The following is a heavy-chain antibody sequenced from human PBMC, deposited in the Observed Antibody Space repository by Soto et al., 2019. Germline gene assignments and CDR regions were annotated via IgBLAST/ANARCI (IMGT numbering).Heavy chain of an antibody. CDR3: SSGRITFGGVIGLFDY. V-gene: IGHV3-30-3*01. D-gene: IGHD3-16*02. J-gene: IGHJ4*02. CDR2: ISYDGGDK. CDR1: VFSCSSFA. Sequence: WWSLRLSCTVSVFSCSSFALHWFRQAPGKGLEWVAVISYDGGDKNYADSVKGRFTISRDNSRNTLYLQMNSLRPEDTAVYYCSSGRITFGGVIGLFDYWGQGAEVTVSS.